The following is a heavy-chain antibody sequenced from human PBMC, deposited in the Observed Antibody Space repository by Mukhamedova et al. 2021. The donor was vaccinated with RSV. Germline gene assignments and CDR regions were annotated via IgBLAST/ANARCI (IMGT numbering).Heavy chain of an antibody. J-gene: IGHJ4*02. Sequence: EFVANIKEDGSAKNHVDSVKGRFTISRDNAENSVYLQMNNLRAEDTAINYCARDPGYSAFDFWGRGTLVTVSS. CDR3: ARDPGYSAFDF. CDR2: IKEDGSAK. D-gene: IGHD2-15*01. V-gene: IGHV3-7*01.